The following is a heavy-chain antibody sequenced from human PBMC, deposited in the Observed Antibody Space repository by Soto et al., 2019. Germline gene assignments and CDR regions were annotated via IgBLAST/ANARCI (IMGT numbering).Heavy chain of an antibody. Sequence: SETLSLTCTVSGGSFSGYFWTWIRQPPGKGLEWLAEINHSGITNYNPSVKGRVSMSVDTSKNQFSLRLYSVTASDTAVYYCVRGPYNYNSRYFDYWGQGTLVTV. CDR1: GGSFSGYF. V-gene: IGHV4-34*01. CDR2: INHSGIT. J-gene: IGHJ4*02. D-gene: IGHD1-1*01. CDR3: VRGPYNYNSRYFDY.